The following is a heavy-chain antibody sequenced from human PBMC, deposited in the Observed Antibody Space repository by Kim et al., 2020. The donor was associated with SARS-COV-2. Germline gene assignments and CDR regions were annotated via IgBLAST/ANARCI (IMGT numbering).Heavy chain of an antibody. CDR3: ASSNYDFWSGYYSYYMDV. CDR2: ISAYNGNT. V-gene: IGHV1-18*01. J-gene: IGHJ6*03. Sequence: ASLKVSCKASGYTFTSHGISWVLQSPGQGLEWMGWISAYNGNTNYAQKLQGRVTMTTDTSTSTAYMELRSLRSDDTAVYYCASSNYDFWSGYYSYYMDVWGKGTTVTVSS. D-gene: IGHD3-3*01. CDR1: GYTFTSHG.